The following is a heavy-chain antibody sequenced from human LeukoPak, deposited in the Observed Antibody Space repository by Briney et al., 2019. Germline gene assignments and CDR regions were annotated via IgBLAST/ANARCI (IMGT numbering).Heavy chain of an antibody. D-gene: IGHD2-2*02. J-gene: IGHJ5*02. Sequence: ASVKVSCKASGYTFTSYYMHWVRQAPGQGLEWIGIINPSGGSTSYAQKFQGRVTMTRDTSTSTVYMELSSLRSEDTAVYYCARGDIVVVPAAIRSLDWFDPWGQGTLVTVSS. CDR1: GYTFTSYY. CDR2: INPSGGST. V-gene: IGHV1-46*01. CDR3: ARGDIVVVPAAIRSLDWFDP.